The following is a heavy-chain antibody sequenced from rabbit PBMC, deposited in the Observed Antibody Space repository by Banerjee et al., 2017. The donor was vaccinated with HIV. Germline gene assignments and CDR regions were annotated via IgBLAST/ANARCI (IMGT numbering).Heavy chain of an antibody. CDR3: ARAPYIGYSGDGYGLNL. V-gene: IGHV1S40*01. Sequence: QSLEESGGDLVKPGASLTLTCKASGFSFSSGYDMCWVRQAPGKGLEWIACIYTGSSGSTYYASWAKGRFTISKTSSTVDLKMTSLTAADTATYFCARAPYIGYSGDGYGLNLWGPGTLVTVS. CDR1: GFSFSSGYD. J-gene: IGHJ4*01. D-gene: IGHD7-1*01. CDR2: IYTGSSGST.